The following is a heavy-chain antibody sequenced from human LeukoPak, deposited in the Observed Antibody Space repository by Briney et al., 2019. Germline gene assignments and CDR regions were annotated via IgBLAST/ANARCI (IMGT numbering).Heavy chain of an antibody. Sequence: SETLSLTCTVSGGSMSFYYWSWIRQSPGKGLECIGYIYYSGSTYYNPSLKSRVTISVDTSKNQFSLNLDSVTAADTAVYYCARRAGIGQDYFDYWGQGTLVTVSS. CDR2: IYYSGST. J-gene: IGHJ4*02. D-gene: IGHD2-15*01. CDR1: GGSMSFYY. V-gene: IGHV4-59*08. CDR3: ARRAGIGQDYFDY.